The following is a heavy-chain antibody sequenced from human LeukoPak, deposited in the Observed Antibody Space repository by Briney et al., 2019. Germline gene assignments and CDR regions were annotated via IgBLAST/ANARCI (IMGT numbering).Heavy chain of an antibody. Sequence: GGSLRLSCAVSEFTFSVAWMSWVRQAPGKGLEWVGRIKSKTDGGTTDYAAPVKGRFTISRDDSKNALYLQMNSLRAEDTAVYYCAKDQDGIPSGMAEYWGQGTLVTVSS. J-gene: IGHJ4*02. V-gene: IGHV3-15*01. D-gene: IGHD3-3*01. CDR1: EFTFSVAW. CDR3: AKDQDGIPSGMAEY. CDR2: IKSKTDGGTT.